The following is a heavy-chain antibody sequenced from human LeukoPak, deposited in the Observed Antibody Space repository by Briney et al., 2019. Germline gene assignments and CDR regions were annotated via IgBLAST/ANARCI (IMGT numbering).Heavy chain of an antibody. CDR1: GGSISSSSYY. V-gene: IGHV4-39*01. D-gene: IGHD3-3*01. Sequence: PSETLSLTCTVSGGSISSSSYYWGWIRQPPGKGLEWIGSIYYSGSTYYNPSLKSRVTISVDTSKNQFSLKLSSVTAADTAVYYCARHRRSRGFWSGYYTDNWFDPWGQGTLVTVSS. CDR3: ARHRRSRGFWSGYYTDNWFDP. J-gene: IGHJ5*02. CDR2: IYYSGST.